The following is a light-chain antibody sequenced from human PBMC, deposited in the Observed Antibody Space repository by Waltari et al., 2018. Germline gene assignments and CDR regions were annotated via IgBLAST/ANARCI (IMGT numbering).Light chain of an antibody. J-gene: IGKJ1*01. Sequence: AIRITQSPSSLSASTGDRVTITCRASQGISSYLAWYQQKPGKAPKRLIYAASTLQSGVPSRFSGSGSGTDFTLTISCLQSEDLATYYCQQYYSYPRTFGQGTKVEIK. CDR2: AAS. V-gene: IGKV1-8*01. CDR3: QQYYSYPRT. CDR1: QGISSY.